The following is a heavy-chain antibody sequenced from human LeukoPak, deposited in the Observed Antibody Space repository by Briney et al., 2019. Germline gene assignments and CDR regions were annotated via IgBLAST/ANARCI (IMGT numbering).Heavy chain of an antibody. Sequence: SETLSLTCTVSGGSISSYCWSWIRQPPGEGLEWIGSIFHSGSTYHNPSLKSRVTISVDTSKNQFSLKLSSVTAADTAVYYCARGSYDFWSGYKDYYYYMDVWGKGTTVTVSS. CDR3: ARGSYDFWSGYKDYYYYMDV. V-gene: IGHV4-38-2*02. D-gene: IGHD3-3*01. J-gene: IGHJ6*03. CDR2: IFHSGST. CDR1: GGSISSYC.